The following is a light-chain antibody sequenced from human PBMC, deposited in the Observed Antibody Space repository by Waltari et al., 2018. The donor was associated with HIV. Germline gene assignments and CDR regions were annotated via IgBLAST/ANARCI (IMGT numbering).Light chain of an antibody. CDR1: QDISNY. V-gene: IGKV1-33*01. Sequence: DIQMTPSPSSLSASVGVSVAITCQASQDISNYLNWYQQKPGKAPKLLIYDASNLETGVPSRFSGSGSGTDFTYTISSLQPEDIATYYCQQYDNLPFTFGPGTKVDIK. CDR3: QQYDNLPFT. CDR2: DAS. J-gene: IGKJ3*01.